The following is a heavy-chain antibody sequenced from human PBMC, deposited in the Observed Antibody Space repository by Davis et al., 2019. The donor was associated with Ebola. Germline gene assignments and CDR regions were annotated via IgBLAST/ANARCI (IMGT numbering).Heavy chain of an antibody. J-gene: IGHJ6*02. D-gene: IGHD6-6*01. CDR1: GYTFNSHG. Sequence: ASVKVSCKASGYTFNSHGISWVRQAPGQGLEWMAWISAYNGNTNYAQKLQGRVTMTTDTSTSTAYMELRSLRSDDTAVYYCASYRTYSSSPYYYYYYGMDVWGQGTTVTVSS. CDR3: ASYRTYSSSPYYYYYYGMDV. CDR2: ISAYNGNT. V-gene: IGHV1-18*01.